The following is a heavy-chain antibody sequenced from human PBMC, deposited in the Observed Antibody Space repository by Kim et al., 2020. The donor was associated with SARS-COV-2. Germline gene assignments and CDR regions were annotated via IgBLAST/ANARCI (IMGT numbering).Heavy chain of an antibody. Sequence: GGSLRLSCAASEFTFSDYWMHWVRQAPGKGLIWVSRINGDGSSTSGADSVKGRFTISRDNAKNTLYLQMSSLRAEDTAVYYCARGRYETSGYYSQWGQGTLVTVSS. CDR3: ARGRYETSGYYSQ. V-gene: IGHV3-74*01. CDR1: EFTFSDYW. J-gene: IGHJ4*02. CDR2: INGDGSST. D-gene: IGHD3-22*01.